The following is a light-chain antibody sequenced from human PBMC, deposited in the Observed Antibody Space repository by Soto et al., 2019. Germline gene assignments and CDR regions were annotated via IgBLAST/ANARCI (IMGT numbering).Light chain of an antibody. Sequence: EIVLTQSPATLALSPGERATLSCRARPSLDTLLSWYQQKPGQVPRLLIYDASNRATGIPARFSGSGSGTDLTLTISSLEPEDFAVYYCQQRRDWPITFGGGTKVEIK. CDR2: DAS. CDR1: PSLDTL. J-gene: IGKJ4*01. V-gene: IGKV3-11*01. CDR3: QQRRDWPIT.